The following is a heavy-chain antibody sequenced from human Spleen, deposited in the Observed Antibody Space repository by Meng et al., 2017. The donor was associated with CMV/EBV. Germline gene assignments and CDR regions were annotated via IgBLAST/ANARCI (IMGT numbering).Heavy chain of an antibody. CDR1: GFTFSSYA. V-gene: IGHV3-23*01. J-gene: IGHJ5*02. D-gene: IGHD2-2*01. CDR3: AREGVVVPAAIS. Sequence: GGSLRLSCAASGFTFSSYAMSWVRQAPGMGLEWVSVLSGSDGSTYYADSVKGRFTISRDNSKNTLYLQMNSLRAEDTAVYYCAREGVVVPAAISWGQGTLVTVSS. CDR2: LSGSDGST.